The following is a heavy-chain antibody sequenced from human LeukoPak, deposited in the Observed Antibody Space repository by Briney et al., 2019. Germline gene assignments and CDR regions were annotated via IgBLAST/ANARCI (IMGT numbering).Heavy chain of an antibody. CDR2: IKHSGST. CDR3: ARASIVVVVAAQRNWFDP. CDR1: GGSFSGYY. D-gene: IGHD2-15*01. V-gene: IGHV4-34*01. Sequence: SSETLSLTCAVYGGSFSGYYWSWIRQPPGKGLEWIGEIKHSGSTNYNPSLKSRVTISVDTSKNQFSLKLSSVTAADTAVYYCARASIVVVVAAQRNWFDPWGQGTLVTVSS. J-gene: IGHJ5*02.